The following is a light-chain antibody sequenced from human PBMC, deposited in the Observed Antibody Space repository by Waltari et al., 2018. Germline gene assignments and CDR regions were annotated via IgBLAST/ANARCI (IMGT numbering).Light chain of an antibody. J-gene: IGKJ4*01. CDR1: QSVSSS. V-gene: IGKV3-15*01. Sequence: EIVMTQSPATLSVSPGERATLSCRASQSVSSSLAWYQQNPGQAPRLLISGASTRATILPDRVRGTGSATEFTLNISSMQAEDFSVYYCQQYNSWPLTFGGGTKVEIK. CDR3: QQYNSWPLT. CDR2: GAS.